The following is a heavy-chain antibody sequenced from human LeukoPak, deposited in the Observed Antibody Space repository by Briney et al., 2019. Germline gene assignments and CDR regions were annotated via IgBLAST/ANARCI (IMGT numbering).Heavy chain of an antibody. CDR1: GFTFITYS. V-gene: IGHV3-21*01. D-gene: IGHD2-21*02. J-gene: IGHJ1*01. Sequence: GGSLRLSCAASGFTFITYSMNWVRQAPEKGLEWVSSISSTGNYIYYADSVKGRFTTSRDNAKNSLYLQMDSLRAEDTAVYYCARGNYYCGGDCYTAEYFQHWGQGTLVTVSS. CDR2: ISSTGNYI. CDR3: ARGNYYCGGDCYTAEYFQH.